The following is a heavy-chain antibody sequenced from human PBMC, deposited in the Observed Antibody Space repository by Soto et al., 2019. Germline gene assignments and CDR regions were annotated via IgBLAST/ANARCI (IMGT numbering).Heavy chain of an antibody. CDR1: GGTFRNYP. J-gene: IGHJ4*02. Sequence: QVQLVQSGTEVKKPGSPVKVSCKASGGTFRNYPINWVRQAPGQGLEWMGSIFPLTDIPDYAQNFQARLTISADKSTSTADMELSSLTSDDTAMYFCARGPLVVLNYFESWGQGTLVTVSS. CDR2: IFPLTDIP. CDR3: ARGPLVVLNYFES. V-gene: IGHV1-69*02.